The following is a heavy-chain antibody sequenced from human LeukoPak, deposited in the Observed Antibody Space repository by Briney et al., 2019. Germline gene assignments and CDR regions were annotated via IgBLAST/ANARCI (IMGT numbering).Heavy chain of an antibody. CDR1: GYTFSNYG. J-gene: IGHJ4*02. D-gene: IGHD3-10*01. V-gene: IGHV1-18*01. CDR3: ARYNSLLRGVTTSDY. CDR2: ISGHNGDV. Sequence: GTSVKVSCKASGYTFSNYGITWVRQAPGQGLEWMGTISGHNGDVNYAPKSQGRVTMTTDTSTTTAYMELRSLRFDDTAVYYCARYNSLLRGVTTSDYWGQGTLVTVSS.